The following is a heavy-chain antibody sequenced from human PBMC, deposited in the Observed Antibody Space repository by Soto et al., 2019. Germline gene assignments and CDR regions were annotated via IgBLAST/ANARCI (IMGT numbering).Heavy chain of an antibody. J-gene: IGHJ4*02. D-gene: IGHD2-8*02. CDR1: GGTFSIYA. CDR2: IIPIFGTA. Sequence: ASVKVSCKASGGTFSIYAISWVRQAPGQGLEWMGGIIPIFGTANYAQKFQGRVTITADESTSTAYMELSSLRSEDTAVYYCAREGTGGSYFDYWGQGTLVTVSS. CDR3: AREGTGGSYFDY. V-gene: IGHV1-69*13.